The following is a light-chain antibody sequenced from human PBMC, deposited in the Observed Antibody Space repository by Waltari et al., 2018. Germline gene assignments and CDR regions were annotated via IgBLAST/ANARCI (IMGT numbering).Light chain of an antibody. V-gene: IGLV4-69*01. CDR1: SGHSSNI. Sequence: QLVLTQSPSASASLGASVKFTCTLSSGHSSNIVAWLQQQPEKGPRYLMKVNRDGSHSKGDEIPDRFSGSSAGAERYLSISSVQSDDEADYYCQTGGHGTWVFGGGTKLTVL. J-gene: IGLJ3*02. CDR2: VNRDGSH. CDR3: QTGGHGTWV.